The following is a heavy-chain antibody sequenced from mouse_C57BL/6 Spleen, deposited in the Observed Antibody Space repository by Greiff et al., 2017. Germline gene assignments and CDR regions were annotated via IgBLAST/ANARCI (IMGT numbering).Heavy chain of an antibody. J-gene: IGHJ4*01. V-gene: IGHV1-55*01. CDR2: IYPGSGST. CDR3: AREDYCSSRMDY. D-gene: IGHD1-1*01. Sequence: QVQLQQPGAELVKPGASVKMSCKASGYTFTSYWITWVKQRPGQGLEWIGDIYPGSGSTKYNEKFKSKATLTVDTSSSTAYMQLSSLTSEDSAVYYGAREDYCSSRMDYWGQGTSVTVSS. CDR1: GYTFTSYW.